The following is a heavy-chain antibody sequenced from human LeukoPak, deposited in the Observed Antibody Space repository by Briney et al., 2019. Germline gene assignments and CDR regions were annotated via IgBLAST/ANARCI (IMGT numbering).Heavy chain of an antibody. CDR3: ARGQLDYDILTGHFDY. CDR2: IYSGGST. V-gene: IGHV3-53*01. Sequence: GGSLRLSCAASGFTVSSNYMSWVRQAPGKGLEWVSVIYSGGSTYYADSVKGRFTISRDNSKNTLYLQMNSLRAEDTAVYYCARGQLDYDILTGHFDYWGQGTLITVSS. CDR1: GFTVSSNY. D-gene: IGHD3-9*01. J-gene: IGHJ4*02.